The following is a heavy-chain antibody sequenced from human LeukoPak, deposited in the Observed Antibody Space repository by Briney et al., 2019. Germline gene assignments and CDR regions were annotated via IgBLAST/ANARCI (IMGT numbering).Heavy chain of an antibody. V-gene: IGHV4-39*07. Sequence: SETLSLTCTVSGGSISSSSYYWGWIRQPPGKGLEWIGSIYYSGSTYYNPSLKSRVTISVDTSKNQFSLKLSSVTAADTAVYYCARSSSELRGYAPWEIMPPFDYWGQGTLVTVSS. CDR3: ARSSSELRGYAPWEIMPPFDY. CDR1: GGSISSSSYY. D-gene: IGHD4-23*01. J-gene: IGHJ4*02. CDR2: IYYSGST.